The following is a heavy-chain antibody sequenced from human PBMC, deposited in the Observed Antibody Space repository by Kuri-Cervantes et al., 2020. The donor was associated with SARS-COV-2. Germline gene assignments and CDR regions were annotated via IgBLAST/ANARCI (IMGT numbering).Heavy chain of an antibody. CDR1: GGSFSGYY. CDR3: ARCRRIAAASRWFDP. V-gene: IGHV4-34*01. Sequence: GSLRLSCAVYGGSFSGYYWSWICQPPGKGLEWIGEINHSGSTNYNPSLKSRVTISVDTSKNQFSLKLSSVTAADTAVYYCARCRRIAAASRWFDPWGQGTLVTVSS. D-gene: IGHD6-13*01. J-gene: IGHJ5*02. CDR2: INHSGST.